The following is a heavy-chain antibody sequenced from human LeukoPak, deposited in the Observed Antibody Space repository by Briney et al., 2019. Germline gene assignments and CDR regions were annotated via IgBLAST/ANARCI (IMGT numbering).Heavy chain of an antibody. CDR1: GFTFSSYA. Sequence: GSLRLSCAASGFTFSSYAMHWVRQAPGKGLEYVSAISSNGGSTYYANSVKGRFTISRDNSKNTLYLQMGSLRAEDMAVYYCARSRPGWELDYWGQGTLVTVSS. V-gene: IGHV3-64*01. D-gene: IGHD1-26*01. CDR3: ARSRPGWELDY. J-gene: IGHJ4*02. CDR2: ISSNGGST.